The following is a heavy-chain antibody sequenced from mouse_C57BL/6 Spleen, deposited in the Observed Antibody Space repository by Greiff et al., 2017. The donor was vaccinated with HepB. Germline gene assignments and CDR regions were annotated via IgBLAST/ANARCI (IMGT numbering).Heavy chain of an antibody. J-gene: IGHJ4*01. V-gene: IGHV1-22*01. D-gene: IGHD4-1*01. CDR2: INPNNGGT. CDR1: GYTFTDYN. Sequence: VQLKESGPELVKPGASVKMSCKASGYTFTDYNMHWVKQSHGKSLEWIGYINPNNGGTSYNQKFKGKATLTVNKSSSTAYMELRSLTSEDSAVYYCARRSPNWAPYAMDYWGQGTSVTVSS. CDR3: ARRSPNWAPYAMDY.